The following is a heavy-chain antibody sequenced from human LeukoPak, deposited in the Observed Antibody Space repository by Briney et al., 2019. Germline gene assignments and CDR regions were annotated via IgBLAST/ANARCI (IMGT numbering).Heavy chain of an antibody. Sequence: PGGSLRLSCAASGLTVSSNYMSWVRQAPGEGLEWVSVIYSGGSTYFADSVKGRFTISRDNAKNSLYLQMNSLRAEDTAVYYCARETQYYFDSWGQGTLVTVSS. J-gene: IGHJ4*02. CDR1: GLTVSSNY. CDR2: IYSGGST. CDR3: ARETQYYFDS. V-gene: IGHV3-53*01.